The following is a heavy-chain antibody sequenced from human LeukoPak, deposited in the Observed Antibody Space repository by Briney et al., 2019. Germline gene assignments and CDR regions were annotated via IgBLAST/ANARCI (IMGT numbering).Heavy chain of an antibody. Sequence: VGGLRLSCVASGVTFSRSGMHWVRQAPGKGLGWVAVIWYDGSNKYYAESVKGGFTISTENTKNTLYLQMNSLGAEDTAVYYCSRTTIFHSFDIWGQGTMVTVSS. CDR1: GVTFSRSG. V-gene: IGHV3-33*01. D-gene: IGHD3-9*01. CDR2: IWYDGSNK. CDR3: SRTTIFHSFDI. J-gene: IGHJ3*02.